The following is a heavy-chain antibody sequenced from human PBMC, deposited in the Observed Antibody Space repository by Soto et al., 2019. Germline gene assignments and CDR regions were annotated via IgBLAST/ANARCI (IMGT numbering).Heavy chain of an antibody. Sequence: QVQLVQSGAEVKKPGSSVKVSCKASGGTFSSYTISWVRQAPGQGLEWMGRIIPILGIANYAQKFQGRVTITADKPTSTAYMELSSLRSEDTAVYYCARDQAVCSGGSCYAAFDIWGQGTMVTVSS. J-gene: IGHJ3*02. CDR2: IIPILGIA. CDR3: ARDQAVCSGGSCYAAFDI. D-gene: IGHD2-15*01. CDR1: GGTFSSYT. V-gene: IGHV1-69*08.